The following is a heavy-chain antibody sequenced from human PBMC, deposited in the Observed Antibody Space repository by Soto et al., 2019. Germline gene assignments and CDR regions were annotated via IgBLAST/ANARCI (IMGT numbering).Heavy chain of an antibody. CDR1: GGSFSGYY. CDR3: ARAGYGSGSYALYYFDY. J-gene: IGHJ4*02. Sequence: QVQLQQWGAGLLKPSETLSLTCAVYGGSFSGYYWSWIRQPPGKGLAWIGEINHSGSTNYNPSLKSRVTISVDTSKNQFSLKLSSVTAADTAVYYCARAGYGSGSYALYYFDYWGQGTLVTVSS. CDR2: INHSGST. V-gene: IGHV4-34*01. D-gene: IGHD3-10*01.